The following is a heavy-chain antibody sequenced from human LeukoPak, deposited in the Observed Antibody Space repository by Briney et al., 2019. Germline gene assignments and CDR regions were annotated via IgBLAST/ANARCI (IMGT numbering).Heavy chain of an antibody. V-gene: IGHV3-13*01. CDR3: ARGTHYGDYVAGDAGLHFDY. CDR1: GFTFSSYD. D-gene: IGHD4-17*01. J-gene: IGHJ4*02. Sequence: GGSLRLSCAASGFTFSSYDMHWVRQATGKGLEWVSAIGTAGDTYYPGSVKGRFTISRENAKNSLYLQMSSLRAGDTAVYYCARGTHYGDYVAGDAGLHFDYWGQGTLVTVSS. CDR2: IGTAGDT.